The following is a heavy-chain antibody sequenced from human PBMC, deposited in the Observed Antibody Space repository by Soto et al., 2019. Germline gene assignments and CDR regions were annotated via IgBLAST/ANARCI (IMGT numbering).Heavy chain of an antibody. Sequence: QVQLVESGGGVVQPGRSLRLSCAASGFTFSSYAMHWVRQAPGKGLEWVAVISYDGSNKYYADSVKGRFTISRDNSKNTLYLQMNSLRAEDTAVYYCARDRGSSGYYAWFDPWGQGTLVTVSS. CDR1: GFTFSSYA. CDR2: ISYDGSNK. D-gene: IGHD3-22*01. J-gene: IGHJ5*02. CDR3: ARDRGSSGYYAWFDP. V-gene: IGHV3-30-3*01.